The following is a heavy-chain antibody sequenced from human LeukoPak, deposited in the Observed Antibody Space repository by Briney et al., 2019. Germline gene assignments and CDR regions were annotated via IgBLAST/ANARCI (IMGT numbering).Heavy chain of an antibody. Sequence: GGSLRLSCAASGFTFSSYEMNWVRQAPGKGLEWVSYISSSGSTIYYADSVKGRFTISRDTAKNPLYLQMNSLRAEDTAVYYCARDYYSYSRGSWAFDIWGQGTMVTVSS. V-gene: IGHV3-48*03. D-gene: IGHD3-22*01. CDR1: GFTFSSYE. CDR3: ARDYYSYSRGSWAFDI. J-gene: IGHJ3*02. CDR2: ISSSGSTI.